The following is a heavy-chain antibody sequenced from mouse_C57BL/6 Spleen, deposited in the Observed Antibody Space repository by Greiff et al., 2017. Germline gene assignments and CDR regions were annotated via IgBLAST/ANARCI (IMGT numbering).Heavy chain of an antibody. CDR1: GFNINNTY. D-gene: IGHD2-1*01. V-gene: IGHV14-3*01. CDR2: LDPANGHT. J-gene: IGHJ1*03. Sequence: EVQLQQSVAELVRPGASVKLSCTASGFNINNTYMHWVKPRPEQGLEWIGRLDPANGHTKYAPKFPGKATITADTSSNTAYLQLSSRTSEDTASYYWARIYDGYCDVWGTGTTVTVSS. CDR3: ARIYDGYCDV.